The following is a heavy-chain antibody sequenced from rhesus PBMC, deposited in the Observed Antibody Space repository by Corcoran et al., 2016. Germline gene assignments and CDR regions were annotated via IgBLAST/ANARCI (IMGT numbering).Heavy chain of an antibody. CDR3: ARVPFYEDEYGYSYGLDS. Sequence: QVKLQQWGAGLVKPWETLSLTCAVYGGSISGYYYWTWIRQSPGRGLASIGYIDGNGANTNYNPLLKKRVTISRDTSKNQFSLKLRSVTAADTAVYYCARVPFYEDEYGYSYGLDSWGQGVVVTVS. J-gene: IGHJ6*01. CDR1: GGSISGYYY. V-gene: IGHV4-73*01. D-gene: IGHD3-9*01. CDR2: IDGNGANT.